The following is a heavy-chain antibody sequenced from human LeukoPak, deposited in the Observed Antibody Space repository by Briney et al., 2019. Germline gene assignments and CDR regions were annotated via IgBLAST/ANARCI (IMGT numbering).Heavy chain of an antibody. CDR2: ISSSSSYI. Sequence: PGGSLRLSCAASGFTVSSNYMSWVRQAPGKGLEWVSSISSSSSYIYYADSVKGRFTISRDNAKNSLYLQMNSLRAEDTAVYYCARVGATVTTNYWGQGTLVTVSS. D-gene: IGHD4-17*01. CDR3: ARVGATVTTNY. J-gene: IGHJ4*02. CDR1: GFTVSSNY. V-gene: IGHV3-21*01.